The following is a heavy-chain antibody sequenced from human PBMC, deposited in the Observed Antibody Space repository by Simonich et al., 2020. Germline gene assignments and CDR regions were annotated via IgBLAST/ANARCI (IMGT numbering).Heavy chain of an antibody. CDR3: ARWIAVAGTGAYGMDV. Sequence: EVQLVESGGGLVKPGGSLSLSCAASGFTFSSYSMNWVRQAPGKGLGCVSSISSSSSYIYYADSVKGRFTIYRDNAKNSLYLQMNSLRAEDTAGYYCARWIAVAGTGAYGMDVWGQGTTVTVSS. CDR1: GFTFSSYS. CDR2: ISSSSSYI. D-gene: IGHD6-19*01. J-gene: IGHJ6*02. V-gene: IGHV3-21*01.